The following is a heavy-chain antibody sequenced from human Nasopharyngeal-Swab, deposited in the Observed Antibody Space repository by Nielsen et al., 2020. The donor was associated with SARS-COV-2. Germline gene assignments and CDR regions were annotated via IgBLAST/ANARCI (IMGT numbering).Heavy chain of an antibody. J-gene: IGHJ3*02. CDR1: GGSFRGYY. CDR3: ASASKGGRAFDI. V-gene: IGHV4-34*01. CDR2: INHSGST. D-gene: IGHD2-15*01. Sequence: SETLSLTCAVYGGSFRGYYWSWIRQPPGKGLEWIGEINHSGSTNYNPSLKSRVTISVDTSKNQFSLKLSSVTAADTAVYYCASASKGGRAFDIWGQGTMVTVSS.